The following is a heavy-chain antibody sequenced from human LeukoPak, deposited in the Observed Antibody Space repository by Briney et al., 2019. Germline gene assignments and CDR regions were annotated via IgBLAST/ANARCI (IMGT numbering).Heavy chain of an antibody. D-gene: IGHD3-9*01. CDR1: GGSISSGSYY. CDR3: ARELRLVTHV. CDR2: IYYSGST. Sequence: PSETLSLTCTVSGGSISSGSYYWGWIRQPPGKGLEWIGSIYYSGSTYYNPSLESRITVSLDTSKNQFSLKLSSVTAADTAVYYCARELRLVTHVWGQGTLVTVSS. J-gene: IGHJ4*02. V-gene: IGHV4-39*07.